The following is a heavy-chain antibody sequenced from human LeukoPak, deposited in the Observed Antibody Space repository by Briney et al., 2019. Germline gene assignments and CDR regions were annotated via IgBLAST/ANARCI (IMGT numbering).Heavy chain of an antibody. Sequence: PSETLSLTCTVSGGSISSSSYYWGWIRQPPGKGLEWIGSIYYGGSTYYSPSLKSRVTISVDTSKNQFSLKVSSVTAADTAVYYCARDAGHQLSRRNYYAMDVWGQGTTVTVSS. D-gene: IGHD2-2*01. CDR1: GGSISSSSYY. CDR3: ARDAGHQLSRRNYYAMDV. CDR2: IYYGGST. J-gene: IGHJ6*02. V-gene: IGHV4-39*07.